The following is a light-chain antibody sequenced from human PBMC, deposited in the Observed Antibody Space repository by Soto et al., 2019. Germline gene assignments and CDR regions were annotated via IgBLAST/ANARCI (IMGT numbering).Light chain of an antibody. CDR3: QQSERPPFA. Sequence: EIVLTQSPGTLSLSPGDRATLSCRASQRVSNSYRAWYQQKPGQAPRLLIYDASTSAAGVPERVTGGGSGTDFPLTISALEPEDFPLYLCQQSERPPFAFGQGTRLE. J-gene: IGKJ2*01. CDR1: QRVSNSY. V-gene: IGKV3-20*01. CDR2: DAS.